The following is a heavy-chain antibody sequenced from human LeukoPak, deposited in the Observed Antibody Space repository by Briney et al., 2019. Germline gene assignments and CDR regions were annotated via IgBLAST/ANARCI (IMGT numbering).Heavy chain of an antibody. CDR2: IIPIFGTA. CDR3: ARRRDCTNGVCYKNDAFDI. J-gene: IGHJ3*02. Sequence: ASVKVSCKASGGTFSSYAISWVRQAPGQGLEWMGGIIPIFGTANYAQKFQGRVTITADESTSSAYMELSSLRSEDTAVYYCARRRDCTNGVCYKNDAFDIWGQGTMVTVSS. D-gene: IGHD2-8*01. CDR1: GGTFSSYA. V-gene: IGHV1-69*13.